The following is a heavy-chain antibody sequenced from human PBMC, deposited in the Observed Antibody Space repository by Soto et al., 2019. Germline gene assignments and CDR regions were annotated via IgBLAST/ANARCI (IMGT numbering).Heavy chain of an antibody. J-gene: IGHJ4*02. V-gene: IGHV4-30-2*01. CDR2: IYHSGTS. CDR1: GDSISSGGFS. Sequence: PSETLSLTCAVSGDSISSGGFSWSWIRQPPGKGLEWIGYIYHSGTSFYNPSLKSRVTISVDGSKNQFSLKVKSVTAADTAVYYCARVCGGDCYSSLVSDYWGQGTLVTVSS. CDR3: ARVCGGDCYSSLVSDY. D-gene: IGHD2-21*02.